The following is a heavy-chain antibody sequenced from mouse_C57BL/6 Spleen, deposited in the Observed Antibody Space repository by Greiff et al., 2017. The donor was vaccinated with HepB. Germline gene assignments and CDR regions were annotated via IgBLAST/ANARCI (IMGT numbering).Heavy chain of an antibody. CDR1: GYSITSGYD. J-gene: IGHJ3*01. CDR2: ISYSGST. Sequence: VQLQQSGPGMVKPSQSLSLTCTVTGYSITSGYDWHWIRHFPGNKLEWMGYISYSGSTNYNPSLKSRISITHDTSKNHFFLKLNSVTTEDTATYYCARGHYYGSAWFAYWGQGTLVTVSA. CDR3: ARGHYYGSAWFAY. D-gene: IGHD1-1*01. V-gene: IGHV3-1*01.